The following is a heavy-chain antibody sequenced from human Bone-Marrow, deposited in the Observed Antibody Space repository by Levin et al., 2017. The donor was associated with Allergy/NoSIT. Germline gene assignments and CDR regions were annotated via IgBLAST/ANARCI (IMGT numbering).Heavy chain of an antibody. CDR3: ARDGGQWGNSANTHFDL. D-gene: IGHD6-19*01. J-gene: IGHJ4*02. CDR1: GFTFSSYS. Sequence: KSGGSLRLSCTASGFTFSSYSMNWVRQAPGKGLEWVASIRSNIYYTDSVKGRFAISRDNAKNSLYLQMNSLRAQDTGAYYCARDGGQWGNSANTHFDLWGQGTLVTVSS. V-gene: IGHV3-21*01. CDR2: IRSNI.